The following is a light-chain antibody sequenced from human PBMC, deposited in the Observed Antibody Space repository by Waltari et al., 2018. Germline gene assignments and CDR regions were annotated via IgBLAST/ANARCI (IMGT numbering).Light chain of an antibody. V-gene: IGKV3-20*01. CDR2: GAS. CDR1: QSVNNDF. J-gene: IGKJ1*01. Sequence: EIVLTQSPGTLPLSPGERATLFCRASQSVNNDFLAWYQQKPGQAPRLLIYGASSRVTGIPDRFSGSGSGTDFTLTISRLEAEDFAVYYCHQYGSSPRTFGQGTKVEVK. CDR3: HQYGSSPRT.